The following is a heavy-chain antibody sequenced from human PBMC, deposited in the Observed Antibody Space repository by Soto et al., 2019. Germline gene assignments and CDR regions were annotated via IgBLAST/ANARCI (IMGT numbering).Heavy chain of an antibody. CDR2: IWYDGSNK. D-gene: IGHD2-15*01. CDR3: ARVNRYCSGGSCYSPFDY. CDR1: GFTFSSYG. V-gene: IGHV3-33*01. Sequence: GGSLRLSCAASGFTFSSYGMHWVRQAPGKGLEWVAVIWYDGSNKYYADSVKGRFTISRDNSKNTLYLQMNSLRAEDTAVYYCARVNRYCSGGSCYSPFDYWGQGTLVTVSS. J-gene: IGHJ4*02.